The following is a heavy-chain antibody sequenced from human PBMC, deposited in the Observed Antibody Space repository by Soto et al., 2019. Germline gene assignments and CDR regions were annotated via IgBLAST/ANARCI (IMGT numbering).Heavy chain of an antibody. CDR1: GGSVRSNNW. D-gene: IGHD2-15*01. CDR3: GCRVEDISYDYYGMGV. J-gene: IGHJ6*02. CDR2: IHHREST. V-gene: IGHV4-4*02. Sequence: PSETLSLTCAVSGGSVRSNNWWFWVRQPPGKGLEWIGEIHHRESTNFNPSLKSRVTISVDRSKNEFSLKVKSVTAADTAVYYCGCRVEDISYDYYGMGVWGQGTTVTVSS.